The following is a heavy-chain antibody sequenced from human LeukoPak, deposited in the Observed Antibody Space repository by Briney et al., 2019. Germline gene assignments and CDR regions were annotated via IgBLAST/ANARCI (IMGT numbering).Heavy chain of an antibody. J-gene: IGHJ4*02. V-gene: IGHV4-34*01. CDR3: ARGDLRILIGY. CDR1: GGSFSGYY. Sequence: SETLSLTCAVYGGSFSGYYWSWIRQPPGKGLEWIGEINHSGSTNYNPSLKSRVTISVDTSKNQFSLKLSSVTAADTAVYYCARGDLRILIGYWGQGTLVTVSS. D-gene: IGHD3-3*01. CDR2: INHSGST.